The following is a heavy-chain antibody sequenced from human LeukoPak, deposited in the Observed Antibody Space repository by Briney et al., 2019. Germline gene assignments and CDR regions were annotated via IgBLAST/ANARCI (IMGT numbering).Heavy chain of an antibody. Sequence: ASVTVSCKASGYTFTSYDINWVRQAAGQGLEWMGWMNPNSGNTGYAQKFQGRVTMTRNTSISTAYMELSSLRSEDTAVYYCARGSGGSNYGWFDPWGQGTLVTVSS. CDR3: ARGSGGSNYGWFDP. CDR2: MNPNSGNT. D-gene: IGHD2-15*01. CDR1: GYTFTSYD. V-gene: IGHV1-8*01. J-gene: IGHJ5*02.